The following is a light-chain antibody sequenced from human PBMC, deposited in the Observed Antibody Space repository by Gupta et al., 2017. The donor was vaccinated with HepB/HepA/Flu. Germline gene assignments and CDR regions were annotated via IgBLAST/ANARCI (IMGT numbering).Light chain of an antibody. CDR3: QSYDSSLGVV. J-gene: IGLJ2*01. V-gene: IGLV1-40*01. Sequence: QYVLTHPPSVSGAPGQRVTISCTGSSSNIGAGYDVHWYQQLPGTAPKLLIYGNSNRPSGVPDRFSGSKSGTSASLAITGLQAEDEADYYCQSYDSSLGVVFGGGTKLTVL. CDR1: SSNIGAGYD. CDR2: GNS.